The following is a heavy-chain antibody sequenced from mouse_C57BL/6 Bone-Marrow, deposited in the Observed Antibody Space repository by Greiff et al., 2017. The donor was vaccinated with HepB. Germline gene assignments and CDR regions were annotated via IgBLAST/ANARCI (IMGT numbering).Heavy chain of an antibody. Sequence: EVKLMESGGGLVQPGGSLKLSCAASGFTFSDYYMYWVRQTPEKRLEWVAYISNGGGSTYYPDTVKGRFTISRDNAKNTLYLQMSRLKSEDTAMYYCARGQLRNYAMDYWGQGTSVTVSS. D-gene: IGHD3-2*02. J-gene: IGHJ4*01. CDR1: GFTFSDYY. CDR2: ISNGGGST. CDR3: ARGQLRNYAMDY. V-gene: IGHV5-12*01.